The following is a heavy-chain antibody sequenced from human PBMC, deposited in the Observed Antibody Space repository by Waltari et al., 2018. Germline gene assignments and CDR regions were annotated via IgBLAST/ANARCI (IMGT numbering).Heavy chain of an antibody. Sequence: QVQLVQSGAEVKKPGASVKVSCKASGYTFTSYDINWVRQATGQGLEWMGWMNPNSGNTGYAQKYQGRVNITRNTSISTAYMELSSLRSEDTAVYYCARSGDTNDAFDIWGQGTMVTVSS. J-gene: IGHJ3*02. CDR3: ARSGDTNDAFDI. D-gene: IGHD3-10*01. CDR2: MNPNSGNT. CDR1: GYTFTSYD. V-gene: IGHV1-8*03.